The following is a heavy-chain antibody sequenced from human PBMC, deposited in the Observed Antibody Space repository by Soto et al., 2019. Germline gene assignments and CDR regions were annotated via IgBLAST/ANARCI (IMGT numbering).Heavy chain of an antibody. V-gene: IGHV1-69*01. CDR2: IIPIFGTA. J-gene: IGHJ3*02. CDR3: AREGRRRDGYNPDAFDI. CDR1: GGTFSSYA. D-gene: IGHD5-12*01. Sequence: QVQLVQSGAEVKKPGSSVKVSCKASGGTFSSYAISWVRQAPGQGLEWMGGIIPIFGTANYAQKFQGRVTITADESTSTAYMELSSLRSEDTAVYYCAREGRRRDGYNPDAFDIWGQGTMVTVSS.